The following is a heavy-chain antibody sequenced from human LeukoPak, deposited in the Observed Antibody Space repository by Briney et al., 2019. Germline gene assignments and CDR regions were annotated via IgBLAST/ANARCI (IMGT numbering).Heavy chain of an antibody. CDR2: IYYSGST. Sequence: PSETLSLTCTVSGGSISSSSYYWGWIRQPPGKGLEWIGSIYYSGSTYYNPSLKSRVTISVDTSKNQFSLKLSSVTAADTAVYYCARAGAYDFWSGPLGYFDYWGQGTLVTVSS. V-gene: IGHV4-39*07. J-gene: IGHJ4*02. CDR3: ARAGAYDFWSGPLGYFDY. CDR1: GGSISSSSYY. D-gene: IGHD3-3*01.